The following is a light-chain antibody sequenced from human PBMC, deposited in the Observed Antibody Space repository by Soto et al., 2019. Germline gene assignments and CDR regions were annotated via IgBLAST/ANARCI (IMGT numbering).Light chain of an antibody. CDR1: QRVGIN. CDR2: GAS. CDR3: QQYGSLSWK. V-gene: IGKV3-20*01. J-gene: IGKJ1*01. Sequence: EIVMTQSPATLSVSPGETATLSCRASQRVGINLAWYQQKPGQAPRLLIYGASTRATGVPDRFSGSGSGTDFTLTISRLEPEDFAVYHCQQYGSLSWKFGQGTKVDIK.